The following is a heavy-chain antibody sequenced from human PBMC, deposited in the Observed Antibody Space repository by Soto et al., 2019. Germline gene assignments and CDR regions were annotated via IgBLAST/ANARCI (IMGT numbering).Heavy chain of an antibody. CDR2: MFSYDDK. CDR3: ARILGGWFDP. D-gene: IGHD2-15*01. J-gene: IGHJ5*02. CDR1: GFSLSDARMG. Sequence: QVTLRESGPVLVKRTETLTLTCTVSGFSLSDARMGVSWIRQPPGEALEWLAHMFSYDDKAYTTSRKSRPSTSNATSKSQAVLTTTNMDAVDTATYYCARILGGWFDPWGKGTLVTVSS. V-gene: IGHV2-26*01.